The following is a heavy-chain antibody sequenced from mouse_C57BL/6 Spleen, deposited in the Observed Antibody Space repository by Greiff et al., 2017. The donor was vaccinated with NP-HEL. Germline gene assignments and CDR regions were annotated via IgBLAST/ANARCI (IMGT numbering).Heavy chain of an antibody. CDR2: IYTGNSDN. D-gene: IGHD2-4*01. Sequence: EVQLQQSGTVLARPGASVKMSCKTSGYTFTSYWMHWVKQRPGQGLEWIGAIYTGNSDNSYNQKFKGKAKLTAVTSASTAYMELSSLTNEDSAVYYCTRGGDYDGAWFAYWGKGTLVTVSA. V-gene: IGHV1-5*01. J-gene: IGHJ3*01. CDR3: TRGGDYDGAWFAY. CDR1: GYTFTSYW.